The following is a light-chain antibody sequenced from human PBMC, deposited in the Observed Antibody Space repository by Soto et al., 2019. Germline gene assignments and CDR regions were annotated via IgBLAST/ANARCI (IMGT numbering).Light chain of an antibody. J-gene: IGKJ1*01. V-gene: IGKV3-20*01. CDR3: QQYGSSPPT. CDR1: QSVSSIY. CDR2: GAS. Sequence: EIVLTQSPGILSLSPGERAPLSCRASQSVSSIYLAWYQQKPGQAPRLLIYGASSRATGIPDRFSGSGSGTDFTLTISRLEPEDFAVYYCQQYGSSPPTFGQGTKVDIK.